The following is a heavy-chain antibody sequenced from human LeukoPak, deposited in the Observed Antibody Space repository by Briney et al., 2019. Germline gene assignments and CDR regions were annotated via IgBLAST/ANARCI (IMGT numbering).Heavy chain of an antibody. D-gene: IGHD3-3*01. CDR3: ARRGRTFWYYFDY. Sequence: SQTLSLTCAVSGGSISSGGYSWSWIRQPPGKGLEWIGYIYHSGSTYYNPSLKSRVTISVDTSKNQFSLKLSSVTAADTAVYYCARRGRTFWYYFDYWGQGTLVTVSS. CDR2: IYHSGST. J-gene: IGHJ4*02. CDR1: GGSISSGGYS. V-gene: IGHV4-30-2*01.